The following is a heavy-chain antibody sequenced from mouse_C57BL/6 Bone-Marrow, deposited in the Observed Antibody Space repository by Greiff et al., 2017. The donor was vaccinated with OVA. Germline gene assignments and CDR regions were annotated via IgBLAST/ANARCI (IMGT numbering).Heavy chain of an antibody. V-gene: IGHV1-50*01. Sequence: QVQLQQPGAELVKPWASVRLSCKASGYTFTSYWIQWVKQRPGQDLEWIGEIDPSDSYTNYNQKFKGKATLTVDTSSSTAYMQLSSLTSEDSAVYYCDSWDFAYWGQGTLVTVSA. D-gene: IGHD4-1*01. J-gene: IGHJ3*01. CDR1: GYTFTSYW. CDR3: DSWDFAY. CDR2: IDPSDSYT.